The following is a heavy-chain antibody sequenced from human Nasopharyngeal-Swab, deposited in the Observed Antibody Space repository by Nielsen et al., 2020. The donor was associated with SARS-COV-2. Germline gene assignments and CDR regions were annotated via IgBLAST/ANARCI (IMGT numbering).Heavy chain of an antibody. CDR3: ARRYGGWTGSYYYYMDV. Sequence: SETLSLTCTVSGGSISSYYWSWIRQPPGKGLEWIGYIYYSGSTNYNPSLKSRVTISVDTSKNQFSLKLSSVAAADTAVYYCARRYGGWTGSYYYYMDVWGKGTTVTVSS. J-gene: IGHJ6*03. V-gene: IGHV4-59*01. CDR2: IYYSGST. CDR1: GGSISSYY. D-gene: IGHD3/OR15-3a*01.